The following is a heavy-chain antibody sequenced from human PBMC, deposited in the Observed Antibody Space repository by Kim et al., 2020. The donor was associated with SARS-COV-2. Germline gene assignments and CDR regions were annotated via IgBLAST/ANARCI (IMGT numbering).Heavy chain of an antibody. D-gene: IGHD1-26*01. CDR1: GFTFSSTA. J-gene: IGHJ4*02. CDR2: IRGNGDST. Sequence: GGSLRLSCAASGFTFSSTAMTWVRQAPGKGLEWVSSIRGNGDSTDYADSVKGRFTISRDSSDNTLYLQMDSLRADDTAVYYCAKATLRWAFDYWGQGTLVAVSS. CDR3: AKATLRWAFDY. V-gene: IGHV3-23*01.